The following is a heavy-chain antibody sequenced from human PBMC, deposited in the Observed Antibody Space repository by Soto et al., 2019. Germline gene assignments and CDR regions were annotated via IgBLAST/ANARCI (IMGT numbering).Heavy chain of an antibody. D-gene: IGHD6-13*01. V-gene: IGHV1-8*01. J-gene: IGHJ6*02. CDR1: GYTFTSYD. CDR3: ARRGYSSSWYYYYYYGMDV. Sequence: QVQLVQSGAEVKKPGASVKVSCKAGGYTFTSYDINWVRQATGQGLEWMGWMNPNSGNTGYAQKFQGRVTMTRNTSISTAYMELSSLRSEDTAVYYCARRGYSSSWYYYYYYGMDVWGQGTTVTVSS. CDR2: MNPNSGNT.